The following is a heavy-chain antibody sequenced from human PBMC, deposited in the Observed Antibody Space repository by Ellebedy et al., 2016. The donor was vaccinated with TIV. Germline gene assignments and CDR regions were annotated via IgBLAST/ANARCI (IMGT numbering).Heavy chain of an antibody. V-gene: IGHV3-30*04. CDR3: ARPHNRYGYLYFLDL. J-gene: IGHJ4*02. Sequence: GGSLRLSCAASGFSFSTYAMHWVRQAPGKGLEWVAVLSFGQSDEYYADSVKGRFNISRDNLRNTLYLQMNSLRSEDTALYYCARPHNRYGYLYFLDLWGQGTMVTVSS. D-gene: IGHD5-18*01. CDR1: GFSFSTYA. CDR2: LSFGQSDE.